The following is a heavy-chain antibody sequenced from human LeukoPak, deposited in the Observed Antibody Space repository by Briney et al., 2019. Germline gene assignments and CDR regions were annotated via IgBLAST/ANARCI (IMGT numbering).Heavy chain of an antibody. J-gene: IGHJ3*02. D-gene: IGHD6-19*01. CDR1: GGSFSGYY. CDR2: INHSGST. Sequence: PSETLSLTCAVYGGSFSGYYWSWIRQPPGKGLEWIGEINHSGSTNYNPSLKSRVTISVDTSKNQFSLKLSSVTAADTAVYYCARGGWPPQDAFDIWGQGTMVTVSS. V-gene: IGHV4-34*01. CDR3: ARGGWPPQDAFDI.